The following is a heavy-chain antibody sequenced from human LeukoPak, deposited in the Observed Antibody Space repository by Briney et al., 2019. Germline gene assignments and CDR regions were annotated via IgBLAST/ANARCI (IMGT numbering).Heavy chain of an antibody. CDR3: AKDLRAVADVYFDY. Sequence: PGGSLRLSCEASGFALSSSGMHWVRQAPGKGLEWVAFIMYDGSDKYYADSVKGRFTISRDNSKNTLYLQMNSLRAEDTAVYYCAKDLRAVADVYFDYWGQGTLVTVSS. CDR2: IMYDGSDK. V-gene: IGHV3-30*02. J-gene: IGHJ4*02. D-gene: IGHD6-19*01. CDR1: GFALSSSG.